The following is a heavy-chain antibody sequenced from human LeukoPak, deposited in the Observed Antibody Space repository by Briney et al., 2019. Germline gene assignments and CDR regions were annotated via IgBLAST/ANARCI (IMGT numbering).Heavy chain of an antibody. CDR3: ARDKRVWLLTGGRYYYYGMDV. J-gene: IGHJ6*02. Sequence: SETLSLTCTVSGGSISSGGYYWSWIRQHPGKGLEWIGYIYYSGRTYYHPSLKSRVTISVDTSKNQFSLKLSSVTAADTAVYYCARDKRVWLLTGGRYYYYGMDVWGQGTTVTVSS. V-gene: IGHV4-31*03. CDR2: IYYSGRT. D-gene: IGHD3-16*01. CDR1: GGSISSGGYY.